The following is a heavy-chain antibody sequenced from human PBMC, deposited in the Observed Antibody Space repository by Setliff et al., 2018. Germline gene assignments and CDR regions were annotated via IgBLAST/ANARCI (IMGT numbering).Heavy chain of an antibody. V-gene: IGHV3-30*03. D-gene: IGHD3-10*01. CDR1: GFTFSSHW. Sequence: GGSLRLSCAASGFTFSSHWMHWVRQAPGKGLVWVASISYDGGNKYSGDSVKGRFTILRDNSKRTLYLQMNSLRAEDTAVYFCAREHYSGSGSLYNPLDYWGQGTLVTVSS. CDR2: ISYDGGNK. CDR3: AREHYSGSGSLYNPLDY. J-gene: IGHJ4*02.